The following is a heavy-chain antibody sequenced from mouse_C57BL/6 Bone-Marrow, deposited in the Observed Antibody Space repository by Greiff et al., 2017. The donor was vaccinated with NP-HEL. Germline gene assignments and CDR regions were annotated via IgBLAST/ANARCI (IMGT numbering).Heavy chain of an antibody. D-gene: IGHD1-1*01. Sequence: VKLVESGAELVKPGASVKISCKASGYAFSSYWMNWVKQRPGKGLEWIGQIYPGDGDTNYNGKFKGKATLTADKSSSTAYMQLSSLTSEDSAVYFCARGAVVERYWYFDVWGTGTTVTVSS. V-gene: IGHV1-80*01. J-gene: IGHJ1*03. CDR3: ARGAVVERYWYFDV. CDR1: GYAFSSYW. CDR2: IYPGDGDT.